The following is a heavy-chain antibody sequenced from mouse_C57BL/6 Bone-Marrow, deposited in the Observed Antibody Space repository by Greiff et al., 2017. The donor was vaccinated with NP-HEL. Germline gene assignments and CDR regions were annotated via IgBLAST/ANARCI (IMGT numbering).Heavy chain of an antibody. J-gene: IGHJ4*01. CDR3: ARQGGYSKSPMDY. CDR1: GFTFSDYY. V-gene: IGHV5-12*01. D-gene: IGHD2-5*01. CDR2: ISNGGGST. Sequence: EVKLVESGGGLVQPGGSLKLSCAASGFTFSDYYMYWVRQTPEKRLEWVAYISNGGGSTYYPDTVKGRFTISRDNAKNTLYLQMSRLKSEDTAMYYCARQGGYSKSPMDYWGQGTSVTVSS.